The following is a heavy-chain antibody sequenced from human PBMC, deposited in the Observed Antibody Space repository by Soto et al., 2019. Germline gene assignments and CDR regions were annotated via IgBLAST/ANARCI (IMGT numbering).Heavy chain of an antibody. CDR1: GFTFSDNA. V-gene: IGHV3-23*01. CDR3: AKSLATAVNYGLDV. D-gene: IGHD6-13*01. CDR2: ISDDGDST. Sequence: EVQLLESGGGLVQPGGSLRLSCGASGFTFSDNAMTWVRQAPGKGLECVSSISDDGDSTYYEDSVKGRFTISRDNSKNTLFLQMSSLGAEDTAVYYCAKSLATAVNYGLDVWGQGTPVTVSS. J-gene: IGHJ6*02.